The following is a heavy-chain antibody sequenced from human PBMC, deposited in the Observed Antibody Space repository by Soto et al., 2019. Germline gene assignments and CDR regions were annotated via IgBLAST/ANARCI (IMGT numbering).Heavy chain of an antibody. CDR2: IIPIFGTA. D-gene: IGHD5-12*01. CDR3: ARGTGEGGYDLDYYYGMDV. Sequence: SVKVSCKASGGTFSSYAISWVRQAPGQGLEWMGGIIPIFGTANYAQKFQGRVTITADESTSTAYMELSSLRSEDTAVYYCARGTGEGGYDLDYYYGMDVWGQGTKVTVSS. J-gene: IGHJ6*02. CDR1: GGTFSSYA. V-gene: IGHV1-69*13.